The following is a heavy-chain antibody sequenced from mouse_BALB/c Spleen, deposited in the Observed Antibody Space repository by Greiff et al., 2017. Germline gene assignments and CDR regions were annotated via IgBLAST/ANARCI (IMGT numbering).Heavy chain of an antibody. J-gene: IGHJ3*01. CDR2: INPGSGGT. D-gene: IGHD2-4*01. Sequence: QVQLKQSGAELVRPGTSVKVSCKASGYAFTNYLIEWVKQRPGQGLEWIGVINPGSGGTNYNEKFKGKATLTADKSSSTAYMQLSSLTSDDSAVYFCARSGPTMITTAWFAYWGQGTLVTVSA. CDR3: ARSGPTMITTAWFAY. CDR1: GYAFTNYL. V-gene: IGHV1-54*01.